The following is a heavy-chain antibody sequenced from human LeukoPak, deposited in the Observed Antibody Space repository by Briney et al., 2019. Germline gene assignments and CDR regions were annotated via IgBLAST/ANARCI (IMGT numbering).Heavy chain of an antibody. V-gene: IGHV3-21*01. CDR3: AREYNHYYGSGSETIKAAHFDY. CDR2: ISSSSSYI. J-gene: IGHJ4*02. D-gene: IGHD3-10*01. CDR1: GFTFSSYS. Sequence: PGGSLRLSCAASGFTFSSYSMNWVRQAPGKGLEWVSSISSSSSYIYYADSVKGRFTISRDNAKNSLYLQMNGLRAEDTAVYYCAREYNHYYGSGSETIKAAHFDYWGQGTLVTVSS.